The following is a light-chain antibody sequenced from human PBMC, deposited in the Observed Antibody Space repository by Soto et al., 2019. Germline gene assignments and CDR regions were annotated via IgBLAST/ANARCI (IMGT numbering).Light chain of an antibody. CDR3: QQRSNWRPYT. V-gene: IGKV3-11*01. CDR1: QSVSSY. J-gene: IGKJ2*01. Sequence: EIVLTQSPATLSLSPGERATLSCRASQSVSSYLAWYQQKPGQAPRLLIYDASNRATGIPARFSGSGSGTDFTLTISSLGPEDFAVYYCQQRSNWRPYTFGQGTKLEIK. CDR2: DAS.